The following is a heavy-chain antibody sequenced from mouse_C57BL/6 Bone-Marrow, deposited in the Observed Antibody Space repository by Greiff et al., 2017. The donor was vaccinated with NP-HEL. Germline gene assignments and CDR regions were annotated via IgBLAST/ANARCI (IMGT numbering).Heavy chain of an antibody. Sequence: VQLQESGPELVKPGASVKLSCKASGYTFTSYDINWVKQRPGQGLEWIGWIYPRDGSTKYNEKFKGKATLTVDTSSSTAYMQLRSLTSEDSADYFGASSDTTVKAPRYWCFDVWGTGTTVTVSS. J-gene: IGHJ1*03. CDR2: IYPRDGST. CDR1: GYTFTSYD. CDR3: ASSDTTVKAPRYWCFDV. V-gene: IGHV1-85*01. D-gene: IGHD1-1*01.